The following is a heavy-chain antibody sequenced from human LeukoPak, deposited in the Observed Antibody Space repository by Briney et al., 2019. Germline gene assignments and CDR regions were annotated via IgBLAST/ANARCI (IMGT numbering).Heavy chain of an antibody. D-gene: IGHD2-2*01. V-gene: IGHV4-39*01. Sequence: SETLSLTCTVSGGSISSSSYYWGWIRQPPGKGLEWIGIIYYTGRTYCNPSLKSRVTISVDTSKNQFSLKLSSVTAADTAVYYCARAPSCSSTRCYWDFDYWGQGTLVTVSS. CDR1: GGSISSSSYY. CDR3: ARAPSCSSTRCYWDFDY. J-gene: IGHJ4*02. CDR2: IYYTGRT.